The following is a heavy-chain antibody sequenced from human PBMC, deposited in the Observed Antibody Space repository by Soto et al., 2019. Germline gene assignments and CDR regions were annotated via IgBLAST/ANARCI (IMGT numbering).Heavy chain of an antibody. CDR1: GYTFTGYY. J-gene: IGHJ4*02. D-gene: IGHD3-22*01. Sequence: ASVKVSCKASGYTFTGYYMHWVRQAPGQGLEWMGWINPNSGGTNYAQKFQGRVTMTRDTSISTAYMELSRLRSDDTAVYYCARESYYDSSGYPDYWGQGTLVTVSS. V-gene: IGHV1-2*02. CDR2: INPNSGGT. CDR3: ARESYYDSSGYPDY.